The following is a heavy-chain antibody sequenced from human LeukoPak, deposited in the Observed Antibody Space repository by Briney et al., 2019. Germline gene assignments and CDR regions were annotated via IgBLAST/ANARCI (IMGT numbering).Heavy chain of an antibody. CDR1: GGSFSGYY. V-gene: IGHV4-34*01. CDR3: ARGGYYYYYYMDX. Sequence: SETLSLTCAVYGGSFSGYYWSWIRQPPGKGLEWIGEINHSGSTNYNPSLKSRVTISVDTSKNQFSLKLSSVTAADTAVYYCARGGYYYYYYMDXWGKGTTVTVS. CDR2: INHSGST. J-gene: IGHJ6*03.